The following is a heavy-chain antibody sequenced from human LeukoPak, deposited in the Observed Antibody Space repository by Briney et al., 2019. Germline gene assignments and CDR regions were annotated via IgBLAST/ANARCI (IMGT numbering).Heavy chain of an antibody. CDR3: ARDRTVVHY. CDR1: GFTFSSYA. D-gene: IGHD2-15*01. J-gene: IGHJ4*02. Sequence: GGSLRLSCAASGFTFSSYAMSWVRQAPGKGLEWVANIKQDGSEKYYVDSVKGRFTISRDNAKNSLYLQMNSLRAEDTAVYYCARDRTVVHYWGQGTLVTVSS. V-gene: IGHV3-7*01. CDR2: IKQDGSEK.